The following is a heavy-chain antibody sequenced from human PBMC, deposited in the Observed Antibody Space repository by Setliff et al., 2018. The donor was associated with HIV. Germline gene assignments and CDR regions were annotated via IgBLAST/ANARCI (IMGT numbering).Heavy chain of an antibody. CDR3: ARLGYYNLWSGYWTDF. V-gene: IGHV4-39*01. Sequence: PSETLSLTCTVSDGSISSNNYYWGWIRQPPGKGLEWIGSIYYSGSTFYNPSLKSRLTISVDTSKNQFSLKLTSVTAADTAVYYCARLGYYNLWSGYWTDFWGQGMLVTVSS. CDR1: DGSISSNNYY. D-gene: IGHD3-3*01. CDR2: IYYSGST. J-gene: IGHJ4*02.